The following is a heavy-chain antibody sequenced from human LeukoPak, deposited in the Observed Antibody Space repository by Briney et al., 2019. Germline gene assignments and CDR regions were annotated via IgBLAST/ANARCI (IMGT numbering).Heavy chain of an antibody. V-gene: IGHV4-59*01. D-gene: IGHD3-3*01. J-gene: IGHJ3*02. CDR3: ARDSYDFWSGSRAFDI. CDR2: IYYSGST. CDR1: GGSISSYY. Sequence: PSETLSLTCTVSGGSISSYYWSWIRQPPGKGLESIGHIYYSGSTNYNPSLKSRVTITVDTSKNQFSLKLSSVTAADTAVYYSARDSYDFWSGSRAFDIWGQGTMVTVSS.